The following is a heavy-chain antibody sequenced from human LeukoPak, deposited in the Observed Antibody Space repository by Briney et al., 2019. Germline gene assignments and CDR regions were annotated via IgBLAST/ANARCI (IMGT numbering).Heavy chain of an antibody. D-gene: IGHD2-15*01. Sequence: PSETLSLTCTVSAGSVSSYYWSWIRQPPGKGLEWNGYIYYSGSTNYNPSLKSRVTISVDTSKNQFSLKLSSVTAADTAVYYCARVFGYCSGGSCDNYFDYWGQGTLVTVSS. CDR2: IYYSGST. CDR1: AGSVSSYY. J-gene: IGHJ4*02. CDR3: ARVFGYCSGGSCDNYFDY. V-gene: IGHV4-59*02.